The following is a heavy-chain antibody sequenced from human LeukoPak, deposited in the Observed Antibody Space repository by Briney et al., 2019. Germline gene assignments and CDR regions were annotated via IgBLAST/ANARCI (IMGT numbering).Heavy chain of an antibody. Sequence: GESLKISCKGSGYSFTNYWIGWVRQMPGKGLEWMGIIYPGDSDTRYIPSFQGQVTISADKSINTAYLQWSSLKASDTAMYYCARSPISYYYDSSGGHDAFDVWGQGTMVTVSS. D-gene: IGHD3-22*01. V-gene: IGHV5-51*01. CDR1: GYSFTNYW. J-gene: IGHJ3*01. CDR2: IYPGDSDT. CDR3: ARSPISYYYDSSGGHDAFDV.